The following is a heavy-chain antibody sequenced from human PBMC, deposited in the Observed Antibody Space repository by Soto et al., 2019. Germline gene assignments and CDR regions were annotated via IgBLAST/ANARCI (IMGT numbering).Heavy chain of an antibody. J-gene: IGHJ4*02. CDR1: GGSISSDGYY. Sequence: QVQLQESGPGLVKPSQTLSLTCTVSGGSISSDGYYWSWIRQHPGKGLEWIGYIYYSGSSYYNPSLKSRITISVDTSKNQFSLRLSSVTAADTAVYYCARVRRYCSNGVCPTLFYFDYWGQGTLVTVSS. D-gene: IGHD2-8*01. CDR2: IYYSGSS. CDR3: ARVRRYCSNGVCPTLFYFDY. V-gene: IGHV4-31*03.